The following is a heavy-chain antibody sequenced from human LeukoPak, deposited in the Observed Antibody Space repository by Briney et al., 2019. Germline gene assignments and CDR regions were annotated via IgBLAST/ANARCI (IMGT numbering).Heavy chain of an antibody. CDR1: GFTFGAYT. J-gene: IGHJ4*02. V-gene: IGHV3-21*06. Sequence: GGSLRLSCAASGFTFGAYTINWVRQAPGKGLEWVSCIFSRSESILYADSVKGRFTISRDNAKNLLYLQMDSLRVEDTAVYYCARDFFHSSESRPFDYWGQGTLVTVSS. CDR2: IFSRSESI. D-gene: IGHD3-22*01. CDR3: ARDFFHSSESRPFDY.